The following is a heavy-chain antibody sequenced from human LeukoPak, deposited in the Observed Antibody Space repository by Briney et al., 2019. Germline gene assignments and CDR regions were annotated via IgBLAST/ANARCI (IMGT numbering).Heavy chain of an antibody. CDR3: TLDW. V-gene: IGHV3-74*03. D-gene: IGHD3-10*02. Sequence: PGGSLRLSCTASGFTFSGHWIHWVRQPPGMGLVWVSRINERGTDSMYAESVKGRFTISRDNAKNTVYLQMNSLYYCVRDETLWTLDWWGQGTLVSVSS. CDR1: GFTFSGHW. J-gene: IGHJ4*02. CDR2: INERGTDS.